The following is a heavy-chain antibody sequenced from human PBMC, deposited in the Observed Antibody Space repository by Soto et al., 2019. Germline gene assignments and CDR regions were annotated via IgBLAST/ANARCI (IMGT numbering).Heavy chain of an antibody. D-gene: IGHD2-8*01. CDR2: IKSDAYGGAI. Sequence: EVQLVESGGGLVKPGGSLRLSCAGSGFTVSNAGMSWVRRAPGKGLEWVGRIKSDAYGGAIDYAAPVKGRLTTSRYDSKNTLFLQMNNLRAEYTAVYSCTTTNSRLDPPTKDFCGQGNPAIVSS. CDR1: GFTVSNAG. J-gene: IGHJ4*02. CDR3: TTTNSRLDPPTKDF. V-gene: IGHV3-15*01.